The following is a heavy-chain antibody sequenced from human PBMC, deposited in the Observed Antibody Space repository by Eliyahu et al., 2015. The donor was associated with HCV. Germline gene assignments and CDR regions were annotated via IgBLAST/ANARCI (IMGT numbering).Heavy chain of an antibody. V-gene: IGHV4-34*01. CDR2: INHSGST. D-gene: IGHD3-3*01. Sequence: QVQLQQWGAGLLKPSETLSLXCVXYGGSFXGYXWSWIRQPPGKGLEWIGEINHSGSTNYNPSLKSRVTISVDTSKHQFSLKLSSMTAADTAVYYCASSLTIFGVVKYYYGMDVWGQGTTVTVSS. CDR1: GGSFXGYX. J-gene: IGHJ6*02. CDR3: ASSLTIFGVVKYYYGMDV.